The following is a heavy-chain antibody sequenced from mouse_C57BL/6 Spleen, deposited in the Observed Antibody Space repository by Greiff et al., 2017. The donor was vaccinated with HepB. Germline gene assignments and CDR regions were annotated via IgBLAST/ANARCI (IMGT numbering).Heavy chain of an antibody. D-gene: IGHD2-1*01. CDR3: ARMGYYGNSIYAMDY. CDR1: GYTFTDYY. Sequence: EVQLQQSGPVLVKPGASVKMSCKASGYTFTDYYMNWVKQSHGKSLEWIGVINPYNGGTSYNQKFKGKATLTVDESSSTAYMELNSLTSEDSAVYYCARMGYYGNSIYAMDYWGQGTSVTVSS. J-gene: IGHJ4*01. V-gene: IGHV1-19*01. CDR2: INPYNGGT.